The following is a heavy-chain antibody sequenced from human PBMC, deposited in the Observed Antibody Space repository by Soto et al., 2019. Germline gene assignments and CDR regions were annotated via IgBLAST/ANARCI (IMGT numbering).Heavy chain of an antibody. CDR2: ISYDGTNK. Sequence: QVQLVESGGGVVQPGRSLRLSCAASGFTFSSYDMHWVRQAPGKGLEWVALISYDGTNKYYADSVKGRFTISRDDSKNTLYLQMNRLRAEDTAVYYCAKATGYFDYWGQGTLVTVYS. CDR3: AKATGYFDY. V-gene: IGHV3-30*18. CDR1: GFTFSSYD. J-gene: IGHJ4*02.